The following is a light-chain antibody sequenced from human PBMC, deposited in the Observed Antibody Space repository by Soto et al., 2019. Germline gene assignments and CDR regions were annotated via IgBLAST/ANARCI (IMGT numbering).Light chain of an antibody. CDR1: QSFDTD. J-gene: IGKJ4*01. CDR3: QQYNNWPLT. CDR2: DAS. Sequence: EMVMTRPPATLFLSPGDRATLSCRASQSFDTDLAWYQQKPGQPPRLLIYDASTRAPGIPARFSGSQSGTEFTLTISSLLSEDFAVYSCQQYNNWPLTFGGGTKVEIK. V-gene: IGKV3D-15*01.